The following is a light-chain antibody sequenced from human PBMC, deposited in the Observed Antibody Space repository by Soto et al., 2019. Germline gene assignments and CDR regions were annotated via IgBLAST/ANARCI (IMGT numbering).Light chain of an antibody. J-gene: IGKJ4*01. CDR2: LTS. CDR3: QQYFTSPLT. V-gene: IGKV3D-11*03. Sequence: EIVLTQSPATLSSFPGDRVTLSCRASQAVNTRLAWYQHKPGQAPRLLIYLTSNRAAGIPARFSGSGSETDFTLTISRLEPEDFAMYYCQQYFTSPLTFGGGTKVDI. CDR1: QAVNTR.